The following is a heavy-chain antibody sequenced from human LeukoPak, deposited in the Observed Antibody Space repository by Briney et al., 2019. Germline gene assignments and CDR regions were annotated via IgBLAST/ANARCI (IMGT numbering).Heavy chain of an antibody. V-gene: IGHV3-23*01. D-gene: IGHD1-26*01. CDR2: ISASGGST. Sequence: GGSLRLSCAASGFTFNRCAMAWVRQAPGKGLDWVSVISASGGSTYYADSVKGRFTISRDNSKNTLYLQMNSLRAEDTAVYYCAKDRGGSFGPDWYFDLWGRGTLVTVSS. CDR1: GFTFNRCA. CDR3: AKDRGGSFGPDWYFDL. J-gene: IGHJ2*01.